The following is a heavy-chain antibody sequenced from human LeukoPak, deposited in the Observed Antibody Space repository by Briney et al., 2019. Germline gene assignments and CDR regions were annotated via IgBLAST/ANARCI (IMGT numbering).Heavy chain of an antibody. D-gene: IGHD6-19*01. J-gene: IGHJ6*02. CDR2: IYYSGGT. Sequence: PSETLSLTCTVSGGSISSYYWSWIRQPPGKGLEWIGYIYYSGGTNYNPSLKSRVTISVDTSKNQFSLKLSSVTAADTAVYYCARVDSSGWYDYYYYYGMDVWGQGTTVTVSS. CDR3: ARVDSSGWYDYYYYYGMDV. V-gene: IGHV4-59*01. CDR1: GGSISSYY.